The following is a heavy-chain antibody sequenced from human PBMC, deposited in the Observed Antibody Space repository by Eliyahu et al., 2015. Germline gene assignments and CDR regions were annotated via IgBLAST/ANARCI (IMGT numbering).Heavy chain of an antibody. CDR2: IYTSGST. Sequence: QVQLQESGPGLVKPSQTLSLTCTVSXGSISRXXXYXSWIRQPAGKGLEWIGRIYTSGSTNYNPSLKSRVTISVDTSKNQFSLKLSSVTAADTAVYYCARSDRLTFGGVIAENPTFDYWGQGTLVTVSS. J-gene: IGHJ4*02. CDR3: ARSDRLTFGGVIAENPTFDY. D-gene: IGHD3-16*02. CDR1: XGSISRXXXY. V-gene: IGHV4-61*02.